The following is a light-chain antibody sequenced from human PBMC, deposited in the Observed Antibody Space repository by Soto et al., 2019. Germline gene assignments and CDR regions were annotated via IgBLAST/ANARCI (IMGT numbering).Light chain of an antibody. V-gene: IGKV3D-15*01. J-gene: IGKJ5*01. CDR2: GIS. CDR3: QQYNTWPPIT. Sequence: EIVLTQSPGTLSLSPGERASLSCRSSQSVNANYLAWYQQKPGQAPRLLIYGISIRATGIPARFSGSGSGTDLTLTISSLQSEDFAVYYCQQYNTWPPITFGQGTRL. CDR1: QSVNANY.